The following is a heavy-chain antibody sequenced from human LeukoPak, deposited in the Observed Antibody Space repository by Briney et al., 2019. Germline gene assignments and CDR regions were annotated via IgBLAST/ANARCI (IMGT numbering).Heavy chain of an antibody. CDR2: ISVYNGNT. V-gene: IGHV1-18*01. CDR3: ARDPPGYYNFAFDI. D-gene: IGHD3-9*01. J-gene: IGHJ3*02. CDR1: GYIFTSYG. Sequence: ASVKVSCKASGYIFTSYGISWVRQAPGQGLEWMGWISVYNGNTNYPQRLQGRVTMTTDTSTTTAYMELRSLRSDDTAVYYCARDPPGYYNFAFDIWGQGTMVTVSS.